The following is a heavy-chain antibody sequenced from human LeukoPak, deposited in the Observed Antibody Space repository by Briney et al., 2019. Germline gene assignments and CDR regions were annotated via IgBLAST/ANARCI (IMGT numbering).Heavy chain of an antibody. CDR1: GGSISSSSYY. V-gene: IGHV4-39*07. Sequence: SETLSLTCTVSGGSISSSSYYWGWIRQPPGKGLEWIGSIYYSGSTYYNPSLKSRVTISVDTSKNQFSLKLSSVTAADTAVYYCARGRGRGRGYSYGYQERVSPSPLTPFDYWGQGTLVTVSS. CDR2: IYYSGST. J-gene: IGHJ4*02. D-gene: IGHD5-18*01. CDR3: ARGRGRGRGYSYGYQERVSPSPLTPFDY.